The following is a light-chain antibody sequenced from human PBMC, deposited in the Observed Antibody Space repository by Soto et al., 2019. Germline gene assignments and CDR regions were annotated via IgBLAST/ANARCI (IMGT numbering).Light chain of an antibody. V-gene: IGKV1-39*01. CDR3: QQYEAVVT. CDR2: AAS. J-gene: IGKJ1*01. Sequence: DIQMTQSPSSLSASVEDRVIITCRASQSISNHLNWYQQKPGKAPKLLIFAASSLQSGVPSRFSGSRSGPDFTLTISSLQPEDVAVYYCQQYEAVVTFGQGTKVKS. CDR1: QSISNH.